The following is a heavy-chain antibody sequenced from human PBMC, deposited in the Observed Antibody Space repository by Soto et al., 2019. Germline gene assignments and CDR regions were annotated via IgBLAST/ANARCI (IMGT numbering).Heavy chain of an antibody. CDR3: ARSVVPAARGRAGVYWYFDL. D-gene: IGHD2-2*01. CDR1: GGSISSYY. CDR2: IYTSGST. J-gene: IGHJ2*01. Sequence: QVQLQESGPGLVKPSETLSLTCTVSGGSISSYYWSWIRQPAGKGLEWIGRIYTSGSTNYNPSLKSPVTMSVDTSKNQFSLKLSSVTAADTAVYYCARSVVPAARGRAGVYWYFDLWGRGTLVTVSS. V-gene: IGHV4-4*07.